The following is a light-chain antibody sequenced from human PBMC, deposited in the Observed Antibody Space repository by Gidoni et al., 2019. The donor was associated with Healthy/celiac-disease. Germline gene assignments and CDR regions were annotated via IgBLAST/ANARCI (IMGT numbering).Light chain of an antibody. J-gene: IGKJ4*01. Sequence: AIRMTPSPSSFSASTGDRVTITVRASQGISSYLAWYQQKPGKAPKLLIYAASTLQSGVPSRFSGSGSGTDFTLTISCLQSEDFATYYCQQYYSYPLTFGGGTKVEIK. CDR1: QGISSY. CDR2: AAS. V-gene: IGKV1-8*01. CDR3: QQYYSYPLT.